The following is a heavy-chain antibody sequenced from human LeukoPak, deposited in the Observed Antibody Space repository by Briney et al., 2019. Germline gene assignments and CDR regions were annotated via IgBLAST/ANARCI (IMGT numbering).Heavy chain of an antibody. CDR1: GFTVSSNY. Sequence: QTGGSLRLSCAASGFTVSSNYMSWVRQAPGKGLEWVSVIYSGGSTYYADSVNGRFTISRDNSKNTLYLQMNSLRAEDTAVYYCAREAQLLFIKDAFDIWGQGIMVTVSS. CDR3: AREAQLLFIKDAFDI. D-gene: IGHD2-2*01. CDR2: IYSGGST. J-gene: IGHJ3*02. V-gene: IGHV3-66*02.